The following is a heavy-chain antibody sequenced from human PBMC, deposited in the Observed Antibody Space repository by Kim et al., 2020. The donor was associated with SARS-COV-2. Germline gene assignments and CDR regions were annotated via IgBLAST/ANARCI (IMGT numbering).Heavy chain of an antibody. CDR1: GFTFSSYG. CDR3: ARDRAVVCFDY. CDR2: ICYDGSNK. J-gene: IGHJ4*02. Sequence: GGSLRLSCAASGFTFSSYGMHWVRQAPGKGLEWVAVICYDGSNKYYADSVKGRFTISRDNSKNTLYLQMNSLRAEDTAVYYCARDRAVVCFDYWGQGTLVTVSS. V-gene: IGHV3-33*01. D-gene: IGHD2-15*01.